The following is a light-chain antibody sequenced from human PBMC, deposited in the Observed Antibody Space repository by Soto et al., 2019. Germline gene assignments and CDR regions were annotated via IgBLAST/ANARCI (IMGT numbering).Light chain of an antibody. J-gene: IGKJ4*01. V-gene: IGKV3-20*01. CDR3: QQYGSSTSLT. CDR2: GAS. Sequence: EIVLTQSPGTLSLSPGARATLSCRARQSVSSSYLAWYQQKPGQAPRLLIYGASSRATGIPDRFSGSGSGTDFTLTISRLEPEDFAVYYCQQYGSSTSLTFGGGTKVDIK. CDR1: QSVSSSY.